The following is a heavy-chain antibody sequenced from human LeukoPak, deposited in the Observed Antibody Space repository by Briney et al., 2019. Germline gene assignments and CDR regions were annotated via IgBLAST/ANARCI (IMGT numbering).Heavy chain of an antibody. CDR2: INPNSGGT. V-gene: IGHV1-2*04. J-gene: IGHJ6*02. D-gene: IGHD2-2*01. CDR1: GYTFTGYY. CDR3: ARDQRVVVPAAMLAIGHYYYYGMDV. Sequence: ASVKVSCKASGYTFTGYYMHWVRQAPGQGLEWMGWINPNSGGTNYAQKFQGWVTMTRDTSISTAYMELSRLRSDDTAVYYCARDQRVVVPAAMLAIGHYYYYGMDVWGQGTTVTVSS.